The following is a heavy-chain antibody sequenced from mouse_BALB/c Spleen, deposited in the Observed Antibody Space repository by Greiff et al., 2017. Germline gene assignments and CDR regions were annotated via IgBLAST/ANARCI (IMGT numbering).Heavy chain of an antibody. CDR2: INPSTGYT. D-gene: IGHD2-1*01. V-gene: IGHV1-4*01. CDR1: GYTFTSYW. J-gene: IGHJ3*01. Sequence: QVQLQQSGAELARPGASVKLSCKASGYTFTSYWMQWVKQRPGQGLEWIGYINPSTGYTEYNQKFKDKATLTADKSSSTAYMQLSSLTSEDSAVYYCARSVYGNSAWFAYWGQGTLVTVSA. CDR3: ARSVYGNSAWFAY.